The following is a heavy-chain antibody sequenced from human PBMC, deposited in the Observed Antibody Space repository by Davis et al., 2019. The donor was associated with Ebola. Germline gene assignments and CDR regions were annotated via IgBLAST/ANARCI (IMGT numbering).Heavy chain of an antibody. V-gene: IGHV3-23*01. CDR1: GGSISSYY. CDR2: LSGSGGST. D-gene: IGHD4-23*01. CDR3: AKEPYGGDGEYFQH. Sequence: GGSLRLSCTVSGGSISSYYWSWVRQAPGKGLEWVSALSGSGGSTYYADSVKGRFTISRDNSKNTLYLQMNSLRAEDTAVYYCAKEPYGGDGEYFQHWGQGTLVTVSS. J-gene: IGHJ1*01.